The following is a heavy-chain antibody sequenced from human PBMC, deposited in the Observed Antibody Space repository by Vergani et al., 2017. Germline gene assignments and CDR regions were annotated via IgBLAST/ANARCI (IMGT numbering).Heavy chain of an antibody. Sequence: QVQLVQSGAEVKKPGSSVKVSCKASGGTFSSYAISWVRQAPGQGLEWMGGIIPIFGTANYAQKFQGRVTITADESTSTAYMELSSLRSEDTALYYCARNNFGPAAIQLRGYYFDYWGQGTLVTVSS. J-gene: IGHJ4*02. CDR1: GGTFSSYA. CDR2: IIPIFGTA. CDR3: ARNNFGPAAIQLRGYYFDY. D-gene: IGHD2-2*02. V-gene: IGHV1-69*01.